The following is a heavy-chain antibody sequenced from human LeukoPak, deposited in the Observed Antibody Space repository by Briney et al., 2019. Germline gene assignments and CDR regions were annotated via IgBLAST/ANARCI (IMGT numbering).Heavy chain of an antibody. CDR3: AKAESRLLEWLLIDY. CDR1: GFTFSSYA. CDR2: ISGSGGST. Sequence: GGSLRLSCAASGFTFSSYAMSWVRQAPGKGLEWVSAISGSGGSTYYADSVKGRFTISRDNSKNTLYLQMNSLRAEDTAVYYCAKAESRLLEWLLIDYWGQGTLVTVSS. J-gene: IGHJ4*02. V-gene: IGHV3-23*01. D-gene: IGHD3-3*01.